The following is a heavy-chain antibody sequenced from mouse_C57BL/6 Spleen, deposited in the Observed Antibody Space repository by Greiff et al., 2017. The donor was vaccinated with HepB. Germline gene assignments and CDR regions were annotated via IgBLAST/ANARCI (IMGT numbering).Heavy chain of an antibody. CDR3: TEEEEGYFDV. V-gene: IGHV14-4*01. CDR1: GFNIKDDY. Sequence: VQLQQSGAELVRPGASVKLSCTASGFNIKDDYMHWVKQRPEQGLEWIGWIDPENGDTEYASKFQGKATITADTSSNTAYLQLSSLTSEDTAVYYCTEEEEGYFDVWGTGTTVTVSS. CDR2: IDPENGDT. J-gene: IGHJ1*03.